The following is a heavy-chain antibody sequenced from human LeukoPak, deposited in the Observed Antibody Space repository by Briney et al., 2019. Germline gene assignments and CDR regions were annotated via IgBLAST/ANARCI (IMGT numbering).Heavy chain of an antibody. Sequence: SETLSLTCDVSGVSSSTYYWSWISQSPEKGLEWIGEVNHSGYTNYNPSLKGRVTISVDTSKNQFSLKLSSVTAADTAVYYCARQLYGSDYWGQGTLVTVSS. CDR3: ARQLYGSDY. V-gene: IGHV4-34*01. D-gene: IGHD4-17*01. J-gene: IGHJ4*02. CDR2: VNHSGYT. CDR1: GVSSSTYY.